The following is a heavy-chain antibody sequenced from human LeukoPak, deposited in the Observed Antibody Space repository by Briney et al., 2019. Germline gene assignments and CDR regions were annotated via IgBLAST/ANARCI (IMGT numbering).Heavy chain of an antibody. J-gene: IGHJ4*02. CDR3: ARDESSGYYYALDY. CDR2: INSDGSST. CDR1: GFTFRSYW. V-gene: IGHV3-74*01. D-gene: IGHD3-22*01. Sequence: GSLRLSCAASGFTFRSYWMHWVRQAPGKGLVWVSRINSDGSSTSYADSVKGRFTISRDNAKNSLYLQMNSLRAEDTALYYCARDESSGYYYALDYWGQGTLVTVSS.